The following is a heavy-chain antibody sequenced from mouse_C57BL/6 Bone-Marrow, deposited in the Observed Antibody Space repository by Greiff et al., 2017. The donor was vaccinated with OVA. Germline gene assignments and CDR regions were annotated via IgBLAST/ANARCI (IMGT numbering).Heavy chain of an antibody. V-gene: IGHV5-17*01. Sequence: DVMLVESGGGLVKPGGSLKLSCAASGFTFSDYGMHWVRQAPEKGLEWVAYISSGSSTIYYADTVKGRFTISRDNAKNTLFLQMTSLRSEDTAMYYCARVTTVVAPMDYWGQGTSVTVSS. J-gene: IGHJ4*01. CDR3: ARVTTVVAPMDY. D-gene: IGHD1-1*01. CDR1: GFTFSDYG. CDR2: ISSGSSTI.